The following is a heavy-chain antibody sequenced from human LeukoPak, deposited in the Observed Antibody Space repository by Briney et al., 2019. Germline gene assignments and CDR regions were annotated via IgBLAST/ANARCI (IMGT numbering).Heavy chain of an antibody. J-gene: IGHJ4*02. CDR2: ITSSNYM. CDR1: GFTFSTYS. V-gene: IGHV3-69-1*01. D-gene: IGHD3-22*01. Sequence: GGSLRLSCAASGFTFSTYSMSWVRRAPGKGLEWVSCITSSNYMYYADSVKGRFTISRDNAKNSLYLQMNSLRAEDTAVYYCVRDGFYSDSSGYPFGYWGQETLVTVSS. CDR3: VRDGFYSDSSGYPFGY.